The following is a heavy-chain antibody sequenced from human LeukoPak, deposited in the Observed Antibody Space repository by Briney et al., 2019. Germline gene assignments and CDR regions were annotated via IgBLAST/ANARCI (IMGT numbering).Heavy chain of an antibody. CDR2: IYTSGST. Sequence: SETLSLTCTVSGGSISSGSYYWSWIRQPAGKELEWIGRIYTSGSTNYNPSLKSRVTISVDTSKNQFSLKLSSVTAADTAVYYCARGAYDSSGYYPIWFDPWGQGTLVTVSS. D-gene: IGHD3-22*01. CDR1: GGSISSGSYY. V-gene: IGHV4-61*02. CDR3: ARGAYDSSGYYPIWFDP. J-gene: IGHJ5*02.